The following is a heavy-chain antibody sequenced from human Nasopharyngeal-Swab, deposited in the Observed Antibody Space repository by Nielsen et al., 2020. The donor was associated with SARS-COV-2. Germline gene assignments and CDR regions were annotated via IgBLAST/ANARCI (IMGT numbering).Heavy chain of an antibody. Sequence: SETLSLTCTVSGGSISSYYWTRIRQPPGKGLECIGYISYSGSTNYNPSLKSRVTISVDTSKNQFSLKLSSVTAADTAVYYCTRRTLSSSGYYFDYWGQGTLVTVSS. D-gene: IGHD2-2*01. CDR3: TRRTLSSSGYYFDY. CDR1: GGSISSYY. V-gene: IGHV4-59*08. CDR2: ISYSGST. J-gene: IGHJ4*02.